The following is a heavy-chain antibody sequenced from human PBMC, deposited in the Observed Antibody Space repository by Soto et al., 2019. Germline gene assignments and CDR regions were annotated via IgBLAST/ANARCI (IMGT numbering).Heavy chain of an antibody. D-gene: IGHD2-15*01. Sequence: GGSLRLSCAASGFTFSSYGMHWVRQAPGKGLEWVAVISYDGSNKYYADSVKGRFTISRDNSKNTLYLQMNSLRAEDTAVYYCAKDCSGGSCSVLDYWGEGTLVTVCS. J-gene: IGHJ4*02. CDR2: ISYDGSNK. V-gene: IGHV3-30*18. CDR1: GFTFSSYG. CDR3: AKDCSGGSCSVLDY.